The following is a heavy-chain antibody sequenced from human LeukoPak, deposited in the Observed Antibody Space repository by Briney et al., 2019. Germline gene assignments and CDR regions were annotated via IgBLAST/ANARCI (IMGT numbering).Heavy chain of an antibody. D-gene: IGHD3-10*01. J-gene: IGHJ4*02. Sequence: TGGSLRLSCSASGFTFSSRWMSWVRQAPGKGREWVANIKEDGSQKYYADSVKGRFTISRDNAKNSLYLQLNSLRAEDTAMYYCAGDRGYLQFDYWGQGTLVTVSS. CDR2: IKEDGSQK. CDR1: GFTFSSRW. V-gene: IGHV3-7*03. CDR3: AGDRGYLQFDY.